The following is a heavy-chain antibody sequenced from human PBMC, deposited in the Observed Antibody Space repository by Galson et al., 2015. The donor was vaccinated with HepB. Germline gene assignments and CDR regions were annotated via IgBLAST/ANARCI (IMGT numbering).Heavy chain of an antibody. CDR3: VRLISIFGCVTEGY. CDR1: GYIFIDYF. V-gene: IGHV1-2*02. J-gene: IGHJ4*02. D-gene: IGHD3-3*01. CDR2: INPNSGGT. Sequence: SCKASGYIFIDYFVYWMRQAPGQGLAWVGWINPNSGGTHSAQKFQVRVTMNRDRSISRDYMELSRLRSDDMAVYFCVRLISIFGCVTEGYWGQGTLVTVSS.